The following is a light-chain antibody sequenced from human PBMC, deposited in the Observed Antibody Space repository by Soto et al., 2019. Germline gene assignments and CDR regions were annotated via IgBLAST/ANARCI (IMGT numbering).Light chain of an antibody. V-gene: IGLV2-14*03. Sequence: QSALTQPASVSGSPGQSITISCTGTSSDVGGYNYVSWYQQHAGKAPKLMIYDVSNRPSGVSNRFSGSKSGNTASLTISGLQAEDEADYYCGSYRNSKTLVFGKGTKLTVL. CDR3: GSYRNSKTLV. CDR2: DVS. CDR1: SSDVGGYNY. J-gene: IGLJ1*01.